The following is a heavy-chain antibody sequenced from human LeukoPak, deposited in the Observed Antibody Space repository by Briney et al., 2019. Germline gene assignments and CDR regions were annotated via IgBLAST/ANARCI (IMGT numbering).Heavy chain of an antibody. J-gene: IGHJ4*02. CDR3: SRLRSNSWSSYYFDY. CDR1: GGSISSGGCS. D-gene: IGHD6-13*01. Sequence: PSETLSLTCAVSGGSISSGGCSWSWIRQPPGKGLEWIGYIYYSGSTYYNPSLRSRVTISVDTSKNHFSLKLSSVTAADTAVYYCSRLRSNSWSSYYFDYWGPGAQVAVSP. CDR2: IYYSGST. V-gene: IGHV4-30-4*07.